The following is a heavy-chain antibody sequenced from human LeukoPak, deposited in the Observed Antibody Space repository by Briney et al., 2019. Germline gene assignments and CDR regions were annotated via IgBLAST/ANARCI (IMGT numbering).Heavy chain of an antibody. V-gene: IGHV3-23*01. CDR1: GFTFSSYA. CDR2: ISGSGGST. CDR3: AKDYGGNSYYYYGMDV. J-gene: IGHJ6*02. Sequence: GGSLRLSCAASGFTFSSYAMSWVRQAPGKGLEWVSAISGSGGSTYYADSVKGRFTISRDNSKNTLYLQMNSLRAEDTAVYYCAKDYGGNSYYYYGMDVWGQGTRSPSP. D-gene: IGHD4-23*01.